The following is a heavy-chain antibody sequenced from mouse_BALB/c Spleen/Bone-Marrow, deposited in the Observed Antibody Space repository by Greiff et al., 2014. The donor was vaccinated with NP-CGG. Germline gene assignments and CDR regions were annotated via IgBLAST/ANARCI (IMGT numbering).Heavy chain of an antibody. CDR2: INPNNGDS. D-gene: IGHD2-10*01. CDR1: GYTSTDYY. J-gene: IGHJ4*01. Sequence: VQLKQSVPELPKPGASVKITCQASGYTSTDYYMTWVKQSHGKSLEWIGDINPNNGDSFYNQKFKGKATLTVYKSSNTAYMQLDSLTSEDSAVFFCARSSSGTYFYAIAHWGPGTSLTGSS. CDR3: ARSSSGTYFYAIAH. V-gene: IGHV1-18*01.